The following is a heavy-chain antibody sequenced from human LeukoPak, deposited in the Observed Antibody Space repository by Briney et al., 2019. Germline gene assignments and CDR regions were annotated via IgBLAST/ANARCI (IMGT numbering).Heavy chain of an antibody. D-gene: IGHD3-16*01. CDR2: IFASGTT. J-gene: IGHJ4*02. CDR1: GASMNTYY. CDR3: VQDGPLRSDY. V-gene: IGHV4-4*07. Sequence: SETLSLTCTVSGASMNTYYYSWIRQPAGKGLEWIGRIFASGTTTYNPSLKRRIAMSVDTSKKQFFLNLTSVTAEDTAMYYCVQDGPLRSDYWGQGTLVTVSS.